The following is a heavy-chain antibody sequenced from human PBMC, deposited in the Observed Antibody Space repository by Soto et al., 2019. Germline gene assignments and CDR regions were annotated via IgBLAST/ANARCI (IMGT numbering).Heavy chain of an antibody. CDR3: ARLPRDCNKTSCYYAEH. V-gene: IGHV5-51*01. CDR1: GDDFDTNW. D-gene: IGHD3-22*01. J-gene: IGHJ4*02. CDR2: MYPGDSDT. Sequence: XESLKISCRGSGDDFDTNWVGWVRQLPGRGLEWVGIMYPGDSDTRLHPSLQGHVTLSADVTVSTAFLQWRTLKTSDSGMYFCARLPRDCNKTSCYYAEHWGQGTSVTVSS.